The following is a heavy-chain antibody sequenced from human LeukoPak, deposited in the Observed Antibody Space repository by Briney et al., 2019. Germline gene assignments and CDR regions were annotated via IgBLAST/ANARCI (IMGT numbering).Heavy chain of an antibody. V-gene: IGHV3-23*01. Sequence: PGGSLRLSCAASRFAFHNYAMTWIRQAPERGLEWVSSISVDGGDIKYTDSAKGRFTISRDSSKGTLYLQMDSLRVEDTAVYYCGKDPNGNFIGAFDFWGQGTMVTVSS. CDR1: RFAFHNYA. CDR3: GKDPNGNFIGAFDF. D-gene: IGHD4-23*01. CDR2: ISVDGGDI. J-gene: IGHJ3*01.